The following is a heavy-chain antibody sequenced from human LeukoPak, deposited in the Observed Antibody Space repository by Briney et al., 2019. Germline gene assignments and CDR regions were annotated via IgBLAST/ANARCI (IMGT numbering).Heavy chain of an antibody. V-gene: IGHV4-34*01. Sequence: SETLSLTCAVYGGSFSGYYWSWIRQPPGKGLEWIGEINHSGSTNYNPSLKSRVTISVDTSKNQFSLRLSSVTAADTAVYYCARGLGYSSSKAYYWGQGTLVTVSS. J-gene: IGHJ4*02. CDR3: ARGLGYSSSKAYY. CDR2: INHSGST. D-gene: IGHD6-6*01. CDR1: GGSFSGYY.